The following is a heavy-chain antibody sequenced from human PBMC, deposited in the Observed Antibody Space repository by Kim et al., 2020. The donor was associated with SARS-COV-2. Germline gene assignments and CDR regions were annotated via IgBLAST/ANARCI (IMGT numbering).Heavy chain of an antibody. CDR1: GFTFSSYS. J-gene: IGHJ6*02. CDR2: ISSSSSYI. CDR3: ARKNHDPYGMDV. Sequence: GGSLRLSCAASGFTFSSYSMNWVRQAPGKGLEWVSSISSSSSYIYYADSVKGRFTISRDNAKNSLYLQMNSLRAEDTAVYYCARKNHDPYGMDVWGQGTTVTVSS. V-gene: IGHV3-21*01.